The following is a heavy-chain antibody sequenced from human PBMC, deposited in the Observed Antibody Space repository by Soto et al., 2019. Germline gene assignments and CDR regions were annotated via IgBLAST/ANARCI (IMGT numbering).Heavy chain of an antibody. CDR1: GGSFSGYY. CDR2: INHSGST. V-gene: IGHV4-34*01. CDR3: ARINPGPIHY. J-gene: IGHJ4*02. Sequence: SETLSLTCAVYGGSFSGYYWSWIRQPPGKGLEWIGEINHSGSTNYNPSLKSRVTISVDTSKNQFSLKLSSVTAADTAVYYCARINPGPIHYWGQGTRVSVSS.